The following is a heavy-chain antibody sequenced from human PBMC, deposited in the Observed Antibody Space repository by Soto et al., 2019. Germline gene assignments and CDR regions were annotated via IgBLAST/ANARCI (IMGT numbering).Heavy chain of an antibody. CDR2: IIGGGGST. Sequence: LRLSCVASGFTFSSYAMTWVRQAPGKGLEWVSGIIGGGGSTYYADSVKGRFTISRDNSKNTLYLQMNSLRAEDTAVYYCAKGQRWLPLYYFDYWGQGTLVTVSS. V-gene: IGHV3-23*01. J-gene: IGHJ4*02. CDR3: AKGQRWLPLYYFDY. CDR1: GFTFSSYA. D-gene: IGHD5-12*01.